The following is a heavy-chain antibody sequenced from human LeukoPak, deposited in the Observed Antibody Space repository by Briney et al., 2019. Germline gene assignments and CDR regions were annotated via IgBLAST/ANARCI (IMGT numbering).Heavy chain of an antibody. CDR1: GGTFSSYA. D-gene: IGHD6-6*01. Sequence: SVKVSCKASGGTFSSYAISWVRQAPGQGLEWMGGIIPIFGTANYAQKFQGRVTITTDESTSIAYMELSSLRSEDTAVYYCAREGSSSSFNFDYWGQGTLVTVSS. V-gene: IGHV1-69*05. CDR2: IIPIFGTA. J-gene: IGHJ4*02. CDR3: AREGSSSSFNFDY.